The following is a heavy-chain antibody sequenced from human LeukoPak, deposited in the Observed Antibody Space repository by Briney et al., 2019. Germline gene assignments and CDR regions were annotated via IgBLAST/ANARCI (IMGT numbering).Heavy chain of an antibody. Sequence: ASVKVSCKASGYTFTSYDINWVRQATGQGLEWMGWMNPNSGNTGYAQKFQGRVTMTRNTSISTAYMELSSLRSEDTAVYYCARDGWARQQLVGGRAFDIWGQGTMVTVSS. CDR2: MNPNSGNT. CDR1: GYTFTSYD. V-gene: IGHV1-8*01. CDR3: ARDGWARQQLVGGRAFDI. D-gene: IGHD6-13*01. J-gene: IGHJ3*02.